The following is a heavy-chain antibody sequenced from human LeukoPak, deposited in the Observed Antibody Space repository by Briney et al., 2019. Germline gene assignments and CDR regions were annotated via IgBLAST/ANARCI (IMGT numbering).Heavy chain of an antibody. CDR2: ISGSGGST. D-gene: IGHD3-22*01. CDR1: GFTFDSFD. V-gene: IGHV3-23*01. CDR3: AKDLWSGFDSSGLNWFDP. Sequence: GGSLRLSCAASGFTFDSFDMSWVRQAPGKGLEWVSGISGSGGSTYYADSVKGRFTISRDNSKNTLYLQMNSLRAEDTAVYYCAKDLWSGFDSSGLNWFDPWGQGTLVTVSS. J-gene: IGHJ5*02.